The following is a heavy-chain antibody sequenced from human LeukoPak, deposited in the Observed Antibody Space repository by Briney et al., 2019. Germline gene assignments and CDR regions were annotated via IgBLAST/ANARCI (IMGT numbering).Heavy chain of an antibody. CDR3: AGSADYYDSSGPGTDWFDP. V-gene: IGHV3-30*03. J-gene: IGHJ5*02. D-gene: IGHD3-22*01. CDR2: ISYDGSNK. CDR1: GFTFSSYG. Sequence: GRSLRLSCAASGFTFSSYGMHWVRQAPGKGLEWVAVISYDGSNKYYADSVKGRFTISRDNSKNTLYLQMNSLRAEDTAVYYCAGSADYYDSSGPGTDWFDPWGKGTLVTVSS.